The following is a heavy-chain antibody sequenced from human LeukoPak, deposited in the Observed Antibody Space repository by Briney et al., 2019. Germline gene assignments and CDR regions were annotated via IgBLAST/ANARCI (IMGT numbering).Heavy chain of an antibody. V-gene: IGHV1-2*02. CDR2: INPNSGGT. Sequence: ASVKVSCKASGYTFTAYYMHWVRLAPGQGLEWMGWINPNSGGTNYAQKFQGRVTMTRDTSISTVYMELSSLKSDDTAVYYCARSSSSRDSDFDYWGQGTLVTVFS. D-gene: IGHD6-19*01. J-gene: IGHJ4*02. CDR1: GYTFTAYY. CDR3: ARSSSSRDSDFDY.